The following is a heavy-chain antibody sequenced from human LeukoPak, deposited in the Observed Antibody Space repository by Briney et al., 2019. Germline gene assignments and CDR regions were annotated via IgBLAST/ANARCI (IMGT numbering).Heavy chain of an antibody. J-gene: IGHJ6*03. D-gene: IGHD2-2*01. Sequence: QPGGSLRLSCAASGFTFSSYAMSWVRQAPGKGLEWVGFIRSKAYGGTTEYAASVKGRFTISRDDSKSIAYLQMNSLKTEDTAVYYCTRRTSFYYYYMDVWGKGTTVTVSS. V-gene: IGHV3-49*04. CDR1: GFTFSSYA. CDR3: TRRTSFYYYYMDV. CDR2: IRSKAYGGTT.